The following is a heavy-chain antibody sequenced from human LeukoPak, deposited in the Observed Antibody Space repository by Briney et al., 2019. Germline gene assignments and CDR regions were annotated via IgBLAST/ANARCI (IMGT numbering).Heavy chain of an antibody. J-gene: IGHJ6*02. CDR2: INPNSGGT. Sequence: ASVKVSCKASGYTFTGYYMHWVRQAPGQGLEWMGWINPNSGGTNYAQKFQGRVTMTRDTSISTAYMELSRLRSDDTAVCYCARGYYGSGSYYNLDVWGQGTTVTVSS. CDR3: ARGYYGSGSYYNLDV. D-gene: IGHD3-10*01. V-gene: IGHV1-2*02. CDR1: GYTFTGYY.